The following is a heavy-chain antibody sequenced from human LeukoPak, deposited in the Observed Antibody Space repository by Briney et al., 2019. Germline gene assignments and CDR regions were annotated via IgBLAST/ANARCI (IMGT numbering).Heavy chain of an antibody. D-gene: IGHD3-22*01. Sequence: SETLSLTCTVSGGSISSYYWSWIRQPPGKGLEWIGYIYYSGSTNYNPSLKSRVTISVDTSKNQFSLKLSSVTAADTAVYYCARARSPQDDYYDSSGSLDAFDIWGQGTMVTVSS. CDR3: ARARSPQDDYYDSSGSLDAFDI. CDR2: IYYSGST. CDR1: GGSISSYY. V-gene: IGHV4-59*12. J-gene: IGHJ3*02.